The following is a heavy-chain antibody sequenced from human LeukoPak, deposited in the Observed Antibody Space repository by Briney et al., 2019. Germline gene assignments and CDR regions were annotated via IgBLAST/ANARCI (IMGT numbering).Heavy chain of an antibody. CDR3: ARGRITMIRGVTIRKGPPEDNYYMDV. D-gene: IGHD3-10*01. J-gene: IGHJ6*03. CDR2: INHSGST. CDR1: GGSFSGYY. V-gene: IGHV4-34*01. Sequence: PSETLSLTCAVYGGSFSGYYWSWIRQPPGKGLEWIGEINHSGSTNYNPSLKSRVTISVDTSKNQFSLKLSSVTAADTAVYFCARGRITMIRGVTIRKGPPEDNYYMDVWGKGTAVTVSS.